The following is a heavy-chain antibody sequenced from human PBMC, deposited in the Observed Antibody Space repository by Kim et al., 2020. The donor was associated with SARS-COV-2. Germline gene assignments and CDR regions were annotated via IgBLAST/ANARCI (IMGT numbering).Heavy chain of an antibody. CDR3: AKVSSGSSGWFEYFHH. J-gene: IGHJ1*01. CDR1: GFTSNSYA. Sequence: GGSLRLSCAASGFTSNSYAMSWVRQAPGKGLEWVSGIRGSGDRTSYADSVKGRFTISRDNSRNTLYLQMDSLRAEDTAVYYCAKVSSGSSGWFEYFHHWGQGTLVTVSS. D-gene: IGHD6-19*01. V-gene: IGHV3-23*01. CDR2: IRGSGDRT.